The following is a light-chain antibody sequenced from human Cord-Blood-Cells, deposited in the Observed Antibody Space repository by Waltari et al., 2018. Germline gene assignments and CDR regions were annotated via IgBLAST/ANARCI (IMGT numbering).Light chain of an antibody. V-gene: IGKV1-12*01. CDR2: AAS. CDR3: QQANSFPIT. CDR1: QSISSW. J-gene: IGKJ5*01. Sequence: DLQMTQSPSSVSASVGDRVPITCRASQSISSWLAWYQQKPGKTPKLLIYAASSLQSGVPSRFSGSGSGTDFTLTISSLQPEDFATYYCQQANSFPITFGQGTRLEIK.